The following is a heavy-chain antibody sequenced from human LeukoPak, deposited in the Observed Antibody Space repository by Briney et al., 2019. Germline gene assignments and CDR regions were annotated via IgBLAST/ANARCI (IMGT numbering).Heavy chain of an antibody. CDR2: ISGSGGST. CDR3: AKDPLVRGLTYDY. D-gene: IGHD3-10*01. Sequence: GGSLRLSCAASGFTFRRCAMSWVRQAPGKGLEWVAAISGSGGSTYYADSVKGRITISRDDSKNTLYLQMNSLRAEETAVYYCAKDPLVRGLTYDYWGQGTLVTVSS. CDR1: GFTFRRCA. V-gene: IGHV3-23*01. J-gene: IGHJ4*02.